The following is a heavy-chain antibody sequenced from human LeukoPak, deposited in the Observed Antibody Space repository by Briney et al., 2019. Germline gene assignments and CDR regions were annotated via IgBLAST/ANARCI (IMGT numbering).Heavy chain of an antibody. CDR1: GFTVSSNY. V-gene: IGHV3-53*01. Sequence: PGGSLRLSCAASGFTVSSNYMSWVRQAPGKGLEWVSVIYSGGSTYYADSVKGRFTISRDNAKNSLYLQMNSLRAEDTAVYYCARDTTYSSSWLNSCFDPWGQGTLVTVSS. CDR2: IYSGGST. D-gene: IGHD6-13*01. CDR3: ARDTTYSSSWLNSCFDP. J-gene: IGHJ5*02.